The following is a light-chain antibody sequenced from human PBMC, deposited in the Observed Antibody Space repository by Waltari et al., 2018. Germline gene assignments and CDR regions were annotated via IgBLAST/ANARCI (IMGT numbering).Light chain of an antibody. J-gene: IGKJ1*01. CDR3: QQYNFDPWT. V-gene: IGKV1-5*03. Sequence: DIQMTQSPSTLSASPGDSVTITCRASQTVETCLAWYQQKPGRPPKFLSHKASTLETGVPSRFRGSGSGTEFTLTINGLQVDDFATYYCQQYNFDPWTFGQGTRVEIK. CDR2: KAS. CDR1: QTVETC.